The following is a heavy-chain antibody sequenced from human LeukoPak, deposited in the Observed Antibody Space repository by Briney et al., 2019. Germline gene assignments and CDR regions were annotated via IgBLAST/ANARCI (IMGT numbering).Heavy chain of an antibody. V-gene: IGHV4-39*07. Sequence: SETLSLTCTVSSGSISTSNYYWGWVRQPPGKALEWIGNIFYSGSTYYSPSLKSRVTISLDTSRNQFSLKLSSVTAADTAVYYCARDMIRGVIGAFDIWGQGTMVTVSS. CDR3: ARDMIRGVIGAFDI. CDR1: SGSISTSNYY. D-gene: IGHD3-10*01. J-gene: IGHJ3*02. CDR2: IFYSGST.